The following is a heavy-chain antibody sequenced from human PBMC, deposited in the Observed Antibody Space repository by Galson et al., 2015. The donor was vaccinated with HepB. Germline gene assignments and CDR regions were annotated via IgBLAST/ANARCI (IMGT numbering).Heavy chain of an antibody. V-gene: IGHV1-69*13. CDR2: IIPIFGTA. CDR3: ARRPDQGGLTGDPKSWFDP. J-gene: IGHJ5*02. CDR1: GGTFSSYA. D-gene: IGHD7-27*01. Sequence: SVKVSCKASGGTFSSYAISWVRQAPGQGLEWMGGIIPIFGTANYAQKFQGRVTITADESTSTAYMELSSLRSEDTAVYYCARRPDQGGLTGDPKSWFDPWGQRTLVTVSS.